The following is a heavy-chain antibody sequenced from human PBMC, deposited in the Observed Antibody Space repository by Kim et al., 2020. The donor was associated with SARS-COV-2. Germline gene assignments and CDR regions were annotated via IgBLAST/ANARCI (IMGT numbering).Heavy chain of an antibody. CDR2: IWYDEKSD. V-gene: IGHV3-33*01. CDR3: ARAFEYSTCDAVDI. Sequence: GVSLRLSCAASGFIFSSYCMHWVRQAPGKGLEWVAVIWYDEKSDYYADSVKGRFNISRDNSKNTVYLQLNSLRGEHTAVYYCARAFEYSTCDAVDIWGQGQMRTVSS. J-gene: IGHJ3*02. D-gene: IGHD6-6*01. CDR1: GFIFSSYC.